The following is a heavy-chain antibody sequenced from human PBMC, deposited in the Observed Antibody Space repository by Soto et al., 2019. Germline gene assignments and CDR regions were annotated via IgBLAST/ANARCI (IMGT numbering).Heavy chain of an antibody. CDR1: GGTFSSYA. Sequence: QVQLVQSGAEVKKPGSSVKVSCKASGGTFSSYASSWVRQAPGQRLELLGGIILIVGTANYAQKFQGRVTLTADASTSTAYMALSILGTEDTVVYECAGRGEFVYSMPSYYYSVMDVLCKGTRVTV. J-gene: IGHJ6*04. V-gene: IGHV1-69*12. CDR2: IILIVGTA. D-gene: IGHD3-16*01. CDR3: AGRGEFVYSMPSYYYSVMDV.